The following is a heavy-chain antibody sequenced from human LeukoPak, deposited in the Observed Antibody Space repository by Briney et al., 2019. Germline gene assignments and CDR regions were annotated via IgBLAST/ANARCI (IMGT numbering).Heavy chain of an antibody. CDR2: IKQDGSEK. D-gene: IGHD6-13*01. J-gene: IGHJ6*02. CDR3: ARGTYSSSWYFSYYYGMDA. V-gene: IGHV3-7*01. CDR1: GFTFSSYW. Sequence: GGSLRLSCAASGFTFSSYWMSWVRQAPGKGLEWVANIKQDGSEKYYVDSVKGRFTISRDNAKNSLYLQMNSLRAEDTAVYYCARGTYSSSWYFSYYYGMDAWGQGTTVTVSS.